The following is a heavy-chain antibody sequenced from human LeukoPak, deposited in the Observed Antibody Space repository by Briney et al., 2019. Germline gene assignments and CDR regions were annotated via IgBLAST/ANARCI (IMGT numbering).Heavy chain of an antibody. CDR2: ISSSSGYI. D-gene: IGHD3-3*01. CDR1: GFTFSSYS. J-gene: IGHJ4*02. V-gene: IGHV3-21*01. Sequence: GGSLRLSCAASGFTFSSYSMNWVRQAPGKGLEWVSSISSSSGYIYYADSVKGRFTISRDNAKNSLYLQMNSLRAEDTAVYYCARWVANYDFWSGYYADYWGQGTLITVSS. CDR3: ARWVANYDFWSGYYADY.